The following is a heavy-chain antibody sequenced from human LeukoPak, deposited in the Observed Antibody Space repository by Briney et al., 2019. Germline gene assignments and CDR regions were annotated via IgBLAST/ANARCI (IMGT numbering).Heavy chain of an antibody. D-gene: IGHD3-22*01. CDR3: ARRNDSSGYSLDY. V-gene: IGHV1-69*11. J-gene: IGHJ4*02. Sequence: SVKVSCKASGGTFSSYAISWVRQAPGQGLEWMGRIIPILGTANYAQKFQGRVTITTDESTSTAYMELSSLRSEDTAVYYCARRNDSSGYSLDYWGQGTLVTVSS. CDR2: IIPILGTA. CDR1: GGTFSSYA.